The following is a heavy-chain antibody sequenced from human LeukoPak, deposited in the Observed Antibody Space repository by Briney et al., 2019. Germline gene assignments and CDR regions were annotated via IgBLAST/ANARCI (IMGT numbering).Heavy chain of an antibody. J-gene: IGHJ3*02. CDR2: INHSGST. V-gene: IGHV4-34*01. D-gene: IGHD2-15*01. Sequence: SETLSLTCAVYGGSFSGYYWSWIRQPPGKGLEWIGEINHSGSTNYNPSLKSRVTISVDTSKNQFSLKLSSVTAADTAVYYCAIAASPRSWAFDIWGQGTMVTVSS. CDR3: AIAASPRSWAFDI. CDR1: GGSFSGYY.